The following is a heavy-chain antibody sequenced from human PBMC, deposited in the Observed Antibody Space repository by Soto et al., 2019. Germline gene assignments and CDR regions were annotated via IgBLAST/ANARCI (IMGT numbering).Heavy chain of an antibody. CDR1: GYNFAGYW. CDR2: IYPSDSDT. V-gene: IGHV5-51*01. CDR3: ARGGVSTRTFDY. Sequence: GESLKISCKGSGYNFAGYWIAWVRRMPGKGLELMGIIYPSDSDTRYRPSFQGQVTISADKSISSAYLQWSSLRASDTAMYYCARGGVSTRTFDYWGQGIPVTVSS. D-gene: IGHD3-3*01. J-gene: IGHJ4*02.